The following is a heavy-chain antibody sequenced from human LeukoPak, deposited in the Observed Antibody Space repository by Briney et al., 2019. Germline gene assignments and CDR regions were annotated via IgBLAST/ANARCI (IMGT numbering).Heavy chain of an antibody. J-gene: IGHJ5*02. CDR3: ARYGSGSSVNWFDP. CDR2: TSGSGGST. D-gene: IGHD3-10*01. V-gene: IGHV3-23*01. Sequence: GGSLRLSCAASGFTFSSYAMSWVRQAPGKGLEWVSATSGSGGSTYYADSVKGRFTISRDNSKNTLYLQMNSLRAEDTAVYYCARYGSGSSVNWFDPWGQGTLVTVSS. CDR1: GFTFSSYA.